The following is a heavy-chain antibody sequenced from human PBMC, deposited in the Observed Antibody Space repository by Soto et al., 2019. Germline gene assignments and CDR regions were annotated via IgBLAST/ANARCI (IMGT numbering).Heavy chain of an antibody. CDR3: ARRYCRSGNCLFDY. J-gene: IGHJ4*02. D-gene: IGHD2-15*01. CDR1: DGSISGYY. Sequence: QVQLQESGPGLVKPSETLSLTCTVSDGSISGYYWSWIRQPPGKGLEWIGYIYYSGSTNYNPSLRSRLTISLNTSEHQFSLILNPMTAADTAVYYCARRYCRSGNCLFDYWGQGTLITVSS. CDR2: IYYSGST. V-gene: IGHV4-59*01.